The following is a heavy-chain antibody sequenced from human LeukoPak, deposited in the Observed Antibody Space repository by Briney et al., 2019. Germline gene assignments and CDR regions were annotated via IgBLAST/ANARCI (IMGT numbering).Heavy chain of an antibody. CDR3: ARHSSGSYWAYYFDY. CDR2: NYYSGST. CDR1: GGSLSSSSYY. V-gene: IGHV4-39*01. J-gene: IGHJ4*02. D-gene: IGHD1-26*01. Sequence: SETLSLTCTVSGGSLSSSSYYWGWIRQPPGKGLERLGSNYYSGSTYYNPSLKSRVTISVDTSKNQFSLKLSSVTAADTAVYYCARHSSGSYWAYYFDYWGQGTLVTVSS.